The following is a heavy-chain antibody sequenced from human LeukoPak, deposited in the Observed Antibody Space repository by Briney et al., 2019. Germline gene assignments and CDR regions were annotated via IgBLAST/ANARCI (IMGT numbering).Heavy chain of an antibody. CDR1: GFTFGDYA. CDR3: TRAATYYYDSSGRIDY. V-gene: IGHV3-49*03. D-gene: IGHD3-22*01. J-gene: IGHJ4*02. Sequence: PGRSLRLSCTASGFTFGDYAMSWFRQAPGKGLEWVGFIRSKAYGGTTEYAASVKGRFTISRDDSKSIAYLQMTSLKTEDTAVYYCTRAATYYYDSSGRIDYWGQGTLVTVSS. CDR2: IRSKAYGGTT.